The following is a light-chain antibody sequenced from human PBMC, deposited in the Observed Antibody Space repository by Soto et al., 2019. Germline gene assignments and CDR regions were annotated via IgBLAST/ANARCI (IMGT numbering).Light chain of an antibody. Sequence: EIVLTQSPGTLSFSSGERATLSCRASESVSGSDLAWYQQKPGQAPRLLIYGAFNRATGIPDRFSGSGSGTDFTLTISRLEPEDFAVYYCQEYATSRTFGQGTKVEIK. V-gene: IGKV3-20*01. CDR2: GAF. CDR1: ESVSGSD. J-gene: IGKJ1*01. CDR3: QEYATSRT.